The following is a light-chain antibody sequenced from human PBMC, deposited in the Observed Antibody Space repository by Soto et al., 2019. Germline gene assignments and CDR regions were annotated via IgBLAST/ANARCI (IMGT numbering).Light chain of an antibody. CDR2: PAS. J-gene: IGKJ1*01. CDR3: QHGYNFPRA. Sequence: DIQMTQSPSSISASVGDRVTITCRASQPISSWLAWYQQVPGQAPYLLIYPASTLQSGVPSRFSGSGSGTDFTLTISSLHHEFFASYCCQHGYNFPRAFGQGTKVEI. V-gene: IGKV1-12*01. CDR1: QPISSW.